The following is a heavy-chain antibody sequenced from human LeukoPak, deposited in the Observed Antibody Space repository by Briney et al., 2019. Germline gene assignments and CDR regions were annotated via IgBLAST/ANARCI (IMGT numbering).Heavy chain of an antibody. D-gene: IGHD1-26*01. CDR2: INWNGGTT. CDR1: GFSFDEYG. Sequence: GGSLRLSCAASGFSFDEYGMSWVRHAPGKGLEWVSGINWNGGTTGYADSVKGRFTISRDNAKNALYLQMNSLRVEDTALYYCARHESGSYYLINFDYWGQGTLVTVSS. J-gene: IGHJ4*02. CDR3: ARHESGSYYLINFDY. V-gene: IGHV3-20*04.